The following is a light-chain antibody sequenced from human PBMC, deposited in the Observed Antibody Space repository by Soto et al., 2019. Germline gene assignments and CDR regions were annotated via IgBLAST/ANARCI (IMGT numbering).Light chain of an antibody. J-gene: IGLJ2*01. Sequence: QSALTQPASVSGSPGQSITISCTGTSSDVGGYNYVSWYQQHPGKAPKLMIYNVSNRPSGVSNRFSGSKSGNTASLTISGLQAEDEGHYYCSSFTSNNTVLFGGGTKVTFL. CDR2: NVS. V-gene: IGLV2-14*01. CDR1: SSDVGGYNY. CDR3: SSFTSNNTVL.